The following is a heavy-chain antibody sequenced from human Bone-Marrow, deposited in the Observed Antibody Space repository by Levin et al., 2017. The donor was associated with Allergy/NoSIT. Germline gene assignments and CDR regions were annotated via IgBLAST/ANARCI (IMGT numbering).Heavy chain of an antibody. CDR3: ARDLLHLGELSSGEPDAFDI. D-gene: IGHD3-16*02. CDR2: IYHSGST. V-gene: IGHV4-38-2*02. CDR1: GYSISSGYY. J-gene: IGHJ3*02. Sequence: SETLSLTCAVSGYSISSGYYWGWIRQPPGKGLEWIGSIYHSGSTYYNPSLKSRVTISVDTSKNQFSLKLSSVTAADTAVYYCARDLLHLGELSSGEPDAFDIWGQGTMVTVSS.